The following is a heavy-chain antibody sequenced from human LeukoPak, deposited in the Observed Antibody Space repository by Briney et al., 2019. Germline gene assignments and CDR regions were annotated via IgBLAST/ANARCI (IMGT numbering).Heavy chain of an antibody. V-gene: IGHV3-21*01. Sequence: GGSLRLSCAASGFTFSSYSMNWVRQAPGKGLEWVSSISSSSSYIYYADSVKGRFTISRDNAKNSLYLQMNSLRAEDTAVYYCARGLAAAGTRGPYWGQGTLVTVSS. J-gene: IGHJ4*02. CDR1: GFTFSSYS. CDR2: ISSSSSYI. D-gene: IGHD6-13*01. CDR3: ARGLAAAGTRGPY.